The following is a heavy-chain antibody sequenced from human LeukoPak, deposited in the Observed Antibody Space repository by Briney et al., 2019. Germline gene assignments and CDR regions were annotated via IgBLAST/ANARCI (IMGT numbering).Heavy chain of an antibody. CDR2: VTLSSTTI. Sequence: GGSLRLSCAASGFTFSSYSMNWVRQAPGKGLEWVSYVTLSSTTIYYADSVKGRFTISRDNAKNSLYLQVSSLRDEDTAVYYCARGHSMDVWGQGTTVTVSS. V-gene: IGHV3-48*02. J-gene: IGHJ6*02. CDR3: ARGHSMDV. CDR1: GFTFSSYS.